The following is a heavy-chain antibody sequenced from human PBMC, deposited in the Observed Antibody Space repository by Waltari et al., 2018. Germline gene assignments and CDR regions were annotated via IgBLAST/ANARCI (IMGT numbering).Heavy chain of an antibody. CDR3: ARGRWLAAAPGYFQH. V-gene: IGHV4-34*01. D-gene: IGHD6-13*01. CDR2: INHSGST. CDR1: GGSFSGYY. Sequence: QVQLQQWGAGLLKPSETLSLTCAVYGGSFSGYYWSWISQPPGKGLEWIGEINHSGSTNYNPSLKSRVTISVDTSKNQFSLKLSSVTAADTAVYYCARGRWLAAAPGYFQHWGQGTLVTVSS. J-gene: IGHJ1*01.